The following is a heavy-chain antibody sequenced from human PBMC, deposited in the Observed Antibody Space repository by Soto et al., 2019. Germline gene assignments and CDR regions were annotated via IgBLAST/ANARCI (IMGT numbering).Heavy chain of an antibody. D-gene: IGHD2-15*01. CDR3: ARGFRWLDY. V-gene: IGHV4-59*01. CDR1: GCSISSYY. J-gene: IGHJ4*02. Sequence: PSETLSLTCSVSGCSISSYYWNWIRQAPGKGLEWIGYIYYSGSTNYNPSLKSRVTISVDTSKNQIPLKMRSVTAADTGVYYCARGFRWLDYWGQGTLVTVS. CDR2: IYYSGST.